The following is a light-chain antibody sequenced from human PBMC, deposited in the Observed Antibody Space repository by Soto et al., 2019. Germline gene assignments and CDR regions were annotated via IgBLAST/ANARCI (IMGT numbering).Light chain of an antibody. CDR3: QQSFIAPWT. J-gene: IGKJ1*01. CDR1: QSISTY. V-gene: IGKV1-39*01. Sequence: DIQMTQSPSSLSASVGDRVTITCRARQSISTYLNWYQQKPGRVPNLLIFAASRLLSGVPSRFSGSGSGTDFTLTITSLQAEDSATYYCQQSFIAPWTFGQGTKVEIK. CDR2: AAS.